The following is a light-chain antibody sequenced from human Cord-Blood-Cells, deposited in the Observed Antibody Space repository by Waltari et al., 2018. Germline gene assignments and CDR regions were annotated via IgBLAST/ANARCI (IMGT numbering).Light chain of an antibody. J-gene: IGLJ1*01. Sequence: QSVLTQPPSVSGAPGQRVTISCTGSSSNIGAGYDVHWYQPLPGTAPKLLIYGNSNRPSGVPDRFSGSKSGTSASLAITGLQAEDEADYYCQSYDSSFYVFGTGTKVTVL. CDR2: GNS. V-gene: IGLV1-40*01. CDR3: QSYDSSFYV. CDR1: SSNIGAGYD.